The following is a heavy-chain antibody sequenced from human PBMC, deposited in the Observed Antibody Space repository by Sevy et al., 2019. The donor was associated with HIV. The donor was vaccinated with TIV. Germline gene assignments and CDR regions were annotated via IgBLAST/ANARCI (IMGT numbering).Heavy chain of an antibody. CDR2: ISGAGTYT. D-gene: IGHD4-17*01. CDR3: ARSRSNYGDYYFDY. V-gene: IGHV3-11*06. CDR1: GFTFRAYY. J-gene: IGHJ4*02. Sequence: GGSLRLSCAASGFTFRAYYMTWIRQAPGKGLEWVSYISGAGTYTNYVASVKGRFTISRDNSKNSLYLQMNSLRAEDTAVYFCARSRSNYGDYYFDYWGQGILVTVSS.